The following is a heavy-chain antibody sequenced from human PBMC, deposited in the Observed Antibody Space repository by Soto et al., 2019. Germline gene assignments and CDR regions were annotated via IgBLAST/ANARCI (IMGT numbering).Heavy chain of an antibody. CDR3: ARDHSRFYGSGSYYYYGMAV. CDR2: IYYSGST. CDR1: GGSISSGGYY. Sequence: SETLSLTCTVSGGSISSGGYYWSWIRQHPGKGLEWIGYIYYSGSTYYNPSLKSRVTISVDTSKNQFSLKLSSVTAADTAVYYCARDHSRFYGSGSYYYYGMAVWGQGTTVTVSS. J-gene: IGHJ6*02. V-gene: IGHV4-31*03. D-gene: IGHD3-10*01.